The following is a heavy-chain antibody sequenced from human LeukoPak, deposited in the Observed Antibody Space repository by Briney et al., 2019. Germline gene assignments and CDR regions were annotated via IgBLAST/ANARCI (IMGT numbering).Heavy chain of an antibody. Sequence: PSETLSLTCTGSGGSISSYYWSWIRQPAGKGLEWIGRIYTSGSTYYNPSLKSRVTMSVDTSKNQFSLRLSSVNAADTAVYFCAREGTSGGLNWLDPWGQGTLVTVSS. D-gene: IGHD3-10*01. V-gene: IGHV4-4*07. J-gene: IGHJ5*02. CDR1: GGSISSYY. CDR2: IYTSGST. CDR3: AREGTSGGLNWLDP.